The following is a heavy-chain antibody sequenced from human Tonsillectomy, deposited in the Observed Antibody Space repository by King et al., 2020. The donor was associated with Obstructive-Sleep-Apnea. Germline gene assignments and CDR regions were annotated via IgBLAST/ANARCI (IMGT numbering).Heavy chain of an antibody. CDR2: IYYSGST. Sequence: VQLQESGPGLVKPSETLSLTCTVSGGSVNSGSYYWSWIRQPPGKGLEWIGYIYYSGSTNYNPSLRSRVTMSVDTSKNQFSLKLSSVTAADTAVYYCATAWRQCSSGGPHARRYYGMDVWGPGTAVTVSS. D-gene: IGHD2-15*01. J-gene: IGHJ6*02. CDR3: ATAWRQCSSGGPHARRYYGMDV. V-gene: IGHV4-61*01. CDR1: GGSVNSGSYY.